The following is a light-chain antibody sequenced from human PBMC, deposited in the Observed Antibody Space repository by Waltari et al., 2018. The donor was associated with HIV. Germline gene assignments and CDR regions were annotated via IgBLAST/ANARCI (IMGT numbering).Light chain of an antibody. J-gene: IGKJ4*01. CDR1: QSVRSN. CDR2: AIS. V-gene: IGKV3-15*01. CDR3: QQYNTWPLT. Sequence: LSVSPGEGATLSCRASQSVRSNFAWYQQKPGQAPRLLIYAISTRATGIPARFSGGGSGTEFTLTISSLQSEDFAVYYCQQYNTWPLTFGGGTRVEIK.